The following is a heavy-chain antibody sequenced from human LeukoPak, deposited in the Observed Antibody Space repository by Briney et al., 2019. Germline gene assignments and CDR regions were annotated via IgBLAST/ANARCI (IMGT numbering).Heavy chain of an antibody. Sequence: SETLSLTCTVSGGSMTTHHWNWIRQTPGKGLEWIGYVFDSGRTKENPSLKSRVTLSADTSKNQLSLRLSSVTAADTAVYYCATIKRGNIFGYFDFWGQGILVTVSS. CDR2: VFDSGRT. D-gene: IGHD5-18*01. CDR1: GGSMTTHH. J-gene: IGHJ4*02. CDR3: ATIKRGNIFGYFDF. V-gene: IGHV4-59*11.